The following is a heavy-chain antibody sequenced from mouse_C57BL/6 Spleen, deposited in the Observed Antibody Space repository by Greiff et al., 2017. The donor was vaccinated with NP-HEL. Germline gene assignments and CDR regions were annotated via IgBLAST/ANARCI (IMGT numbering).Heavy chain of an antibody. CDR3: ARYLLRSYYFDY. V-gene: IGHV1-82*01. J-gene: IGHJ2*01. Sequence: QVQLQQSGPELVKPGASVKISCTASGYAFSSSWMNWVKQRPGKGLEWIGRIYPGDGDTNYNGKFKGKATLTADKSSSTAYMQLSSLTSEDSAVYFCARYLLRSYYFDYWGKGTTLTVSS. CDR1: GYAFSSSW. CDR2: IYPGDGDT. D-gene: IGHD1-1*01.